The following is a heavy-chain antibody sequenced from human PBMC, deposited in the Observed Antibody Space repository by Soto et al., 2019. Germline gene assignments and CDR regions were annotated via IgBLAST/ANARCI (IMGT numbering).Heavy chain of an antibody. CDR1: GGSISSYY. D-gene: IGHD4-17*01. J-gene: IGHJ6*03. V-gene: IGHV4-59*01. CDR3: ARDLGYGDYDLPTWKNYYYYMDV. CDR2: IYYSGST. Sequence: SETLSLTCTVSGGSISSYYWSWIRQPPGKGLEWIGYIYYSGSTNYNPSLKSRVTISVDTSKNQFSLKLSSVTAADTAVYYCARDLGYGDYDLPTWKNYYYYMDVWGKGTTVTVSS.